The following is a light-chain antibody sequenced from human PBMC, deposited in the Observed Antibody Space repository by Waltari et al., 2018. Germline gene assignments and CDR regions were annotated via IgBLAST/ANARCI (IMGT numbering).Light chain of an antibody. CDR3: LEHDNFPTHT. V-gene: IGKV5-2*01. Sequence: ETTLTQSPAFMSATPRDKVNISCRASQDIDDEMNWYQQKPGEGAIFIIQEATTLVSGIPPRFSGSGYGTDFTLTINNIQSEDLASYFCLEHDNFPTHTFGQGTKLEIK. CDR2: EAT. CDR1: QDIDDE. J-gene: IGKJ2*01.